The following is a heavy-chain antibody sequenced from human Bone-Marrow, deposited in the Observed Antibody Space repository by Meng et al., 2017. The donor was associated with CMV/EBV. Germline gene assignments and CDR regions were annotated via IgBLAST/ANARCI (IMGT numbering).Heavy chain of an antibody. CDR3: ARDPRVRSFWSVGNWFDP. V-gene: IGHV3-13*03. J-gene: IGHJ5*02. CDR2: IGTAGDT. CDR1: GFTFSSYD. D-gene: IGHD3-3*01. Sequence: GESLKISCAACGFTFSSYDMHWVRQATGKGLEWVSAIGTAGDTYYPGSVKGQFTISRENAKNSLYLQMNSLRAGDTAVYYCARDPRVRSFWSVGNWFDPWGQGTLVTVSS.